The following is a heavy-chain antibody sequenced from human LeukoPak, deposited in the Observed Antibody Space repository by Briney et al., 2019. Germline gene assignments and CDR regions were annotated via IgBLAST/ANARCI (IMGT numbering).Heavy chain of an antibody. J-gene: IGHJ5*02. CDR1: GGSISSGGYY. Sequence: SETLSLTCTVSGGSISSGGYYWSWIRQHPGKGLEWIGYIYYSGSTNYNPSLKSRVTISVDTSKNQFSLKLSSVTAADTAVYYCARVMDCSGGSCYENWFDPWGQGTLVTVSS. CDR2: IYYSGST. V-gene: IGHV4-61*08. D-gene: IGHD2-15*01. CDR3: ARVMDCSGGSCYENWFDP.